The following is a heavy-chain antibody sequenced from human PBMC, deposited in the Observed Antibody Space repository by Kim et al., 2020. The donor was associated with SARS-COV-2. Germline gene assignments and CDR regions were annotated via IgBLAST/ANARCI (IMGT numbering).Heavy chain of an antibody. V-gene: IGHV3-13*01. CDR3: ARSTVTTDWYFDL. J-gene: IGHJ2*01. Sequence: YPGSVKGRFTISRENAKNSLYLQMNSLRAGDTAVYYCARSTVTTDWYFDLWGRGTLVTVSS. D-gene: IGHD4-17*01.